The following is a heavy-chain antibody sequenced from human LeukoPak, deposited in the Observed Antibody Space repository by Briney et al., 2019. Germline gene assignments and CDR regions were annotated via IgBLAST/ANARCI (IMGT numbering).Heavy chain of an antibody. CDR3: ARRWGMYSSSRKGSAFDI. CDR1: GYTFTSYA. V-gene: IGHV1-3*01. CDR2: INAGNGNT. Sequence: ASVKVSCKASGYTFTSYAMHWVRQAPGQRLEWMGWINAGNGNTKYSQKFQGRVTITRDTSASTAYMELSSLRSEDTAVYYCARRWGMYSSSRKGSAFDIWGQGTMVTVSS. J-gene: IGHJ3*02. D-gene: IGHD6-13*01.